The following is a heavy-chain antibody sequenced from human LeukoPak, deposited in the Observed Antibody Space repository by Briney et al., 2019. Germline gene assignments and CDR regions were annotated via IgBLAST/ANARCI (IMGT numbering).Heavy chain of an antibody. V-gene: IGHV1-3*03. Sequence: GASVTVSCKASGYTFTSYAMHWVRQAPGQRLEWMGWINAGNGNTKYSQEFQGRVTITRDTSASTAYMELSSLRSEDMAVYYCARSAGIYHGSGSYYELGYWGQGTLVTVSS. CDR3: ARSAGIYHGSGSYYELGY. CDR1: GYTFTSYA. J-gene: IGHJ4*02. CDR2: INAGNGNT. D-gene: IGHD3-10*01.